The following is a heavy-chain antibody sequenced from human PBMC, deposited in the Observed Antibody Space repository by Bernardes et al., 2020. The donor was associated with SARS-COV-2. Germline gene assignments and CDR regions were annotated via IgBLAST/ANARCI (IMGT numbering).Heavy chain of an antibody. J-gene: IGHJ6*02. V-gene: IGHV3-21*06. Sequence: GGSLSLSCAASGFTFTSYTMNWVRQAPGKGLEWVSSISSSSSYIYYAASVKGRFTISRDNAKSSLYLQMSSLRVEDTAVYYCARDYSPPLVTIDYYYYGMDVWGQGTTVTVSS. CDR1: GFTFTSYT. CDR3: ARDYSPPLVTIDYYYYGMDV. CDR2: ISSSSSYI. D-gene: IGHD2-21*02.